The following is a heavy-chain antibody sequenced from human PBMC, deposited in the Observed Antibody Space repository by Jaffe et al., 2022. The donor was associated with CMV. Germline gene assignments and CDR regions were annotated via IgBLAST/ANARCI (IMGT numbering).Heavy chain of an antibody. CDR3: ARGGQWEHLGYFQN. V-gene: IGHV4-59*02. D-gene: IGHD1-26*01. CDR2: IHASGSP. Sequence: QVQLQESGPGLVKPSETLSLICSVSGASVTTHYWNWIRQSPGKGLEWIGYIHASGSPNYNPSLRSRVAISIDTSKNQLSLKMNSVTAADTAVYYCARGGQWEHLGYFQNWGQGTLVAVSS. J-gene: IGHJ1*01. CDR1: GASVTTHY.